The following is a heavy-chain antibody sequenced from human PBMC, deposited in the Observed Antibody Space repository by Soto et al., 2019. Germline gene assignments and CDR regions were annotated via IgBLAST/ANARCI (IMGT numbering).Heavy chain of an antibody. CDR2: INAGNGNT. CDR1: GYTFTTYT. Sequence: ASVKVSCKASGYTFTTYTIHWVRQAPGQRLEWMGWINAGNGNTKYSQKFQGRVTITRDTSASTAYMELRSLRSDDTAVYYCARIKYSSSWPNWFDPWGQGTLVTVSS. D-gene: IGHD6-13*01. J-gene: IGHJ5*02. V-gene: IGHV1-3*01. CDR3: ARIKYSSSWPNWFDP.